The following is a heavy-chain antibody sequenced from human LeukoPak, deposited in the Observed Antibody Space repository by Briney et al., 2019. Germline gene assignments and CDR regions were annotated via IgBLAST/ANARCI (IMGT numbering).Heavy chain of an antibody. J-gene: IGHJ6*02. CDR3: ATIAVADPYYYGMDV. Sequence: GGSLRLSCAASGFTFDDYAMHWVRQAPGKGLEWVSGISWNSGSIGYADSVKGRFTISRDNAKNSLYLQMNSLRAEDMALYYCATIAVADPYYYGMDVWGQGTTVTVSS. V-gene: IGHV3-9*03. CDR2: ISWNSGSI. D-gene: IGHD6-19*01. CDR1: GFTFDDYA.